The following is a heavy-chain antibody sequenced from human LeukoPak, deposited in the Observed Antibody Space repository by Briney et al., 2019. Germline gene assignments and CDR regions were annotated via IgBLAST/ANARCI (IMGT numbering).Heavy chain of an antibody. D-gene: IGHD2-2*02. Sequence: SETLSLTCTVSGGSISSGGYYWSWIRQHPGKGLEWIGYIYYSGSTYYNPSLKSRVTISVDTSKNQFSLKLSSVTAADTAVFHCARTYCSSTSCYNVFDIWGQGTMVTVSS. V-gene: IGHV4-31*03. CDR1: GGSISSGGYY. CDR3: ARTYCSSTSCYNVFDI. J-gene: IGHJ3*02. CDR2: IYYSGST.